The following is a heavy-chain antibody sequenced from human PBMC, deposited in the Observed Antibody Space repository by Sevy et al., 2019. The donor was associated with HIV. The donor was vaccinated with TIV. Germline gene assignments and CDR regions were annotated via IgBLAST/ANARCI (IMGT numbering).Heavy chain of an antibody. CDR1: GFTFTTYW. J-gene: IGHJ4*02. CDR2: IKQDGSEK. CDR3: ERGLYNALD. D-gene: IGHD3-16*01. Sequence: GGSLRLSCAASGFTFTTYWMTWVRQAPGKGLEWVANIKQDGSEKYYVDSVKGRFTISRDNAKNSVYLQMNSLRVEDTAVYHCERGLYNALDWGQGTLVTVSS. V-gene: IGHV3-7*01.